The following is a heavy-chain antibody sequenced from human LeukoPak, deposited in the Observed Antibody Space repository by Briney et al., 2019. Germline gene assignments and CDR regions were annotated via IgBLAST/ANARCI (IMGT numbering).Heavy chain of an antibody. V-gene: IGHV3-74*01. CDR3: ARDRAAFGVVQVGY. J-gene: IGHJ4*02. Sequence: GGSLRLSCAASGFTFSDHYMDWVRQAPGKGLVWVSRINSDGTNTYYADSVKGRFTISRDNTKNTLYLQMNSLRTEDTAVYYCARDRAAFGVVQVGYWGQGTLVTVSS. CDR2: INSDGTNT. CDR1: GFTFSDHY. D-gene: IGHD3-3*01.